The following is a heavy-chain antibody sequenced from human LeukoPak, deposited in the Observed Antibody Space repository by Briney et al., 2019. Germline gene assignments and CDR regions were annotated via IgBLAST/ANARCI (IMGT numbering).Heavy chain of an antibody. V-gene: IGHV3-21*01. CDR3: ARDGPYYYDSSGFDY. CDR1: GFTFSSYS. J-gene: IGHJ4*02. D-gene: IGHD3-22*01. CDR2: ISSSSSYI. Sequence: GGSLRLSCAASGFTFSSYSMNWVRQAPGKGLERVSPISSSSSYIYYADSVKGRFTISRDNAKNSLYLQMNSLRAEDTAVYYCARDGPYYYDSSGFDYWGQGTLVTVSS.